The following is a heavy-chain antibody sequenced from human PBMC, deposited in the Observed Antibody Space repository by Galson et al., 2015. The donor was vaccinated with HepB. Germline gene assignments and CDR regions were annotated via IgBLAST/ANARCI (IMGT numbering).Heavy chain of an antibody. CDR1: GFTFYVYT. D-gene: IGHD3-16*01. Sequence: SLRLSCAASGFTFYVYTMNWVRQAPGKGLEWVSAVRGSGTGTWYADSVKGRFTISRDDSKSTVFLQMNSLRAENTAIYYCAKDSGFGGGDYWGQGVLVTVSS. V-gene: IGHV3-23*01. J-gene: IGHJ4*02. CDR3: AKDSGFGGGDY. CDR2: VRGSGTGT.